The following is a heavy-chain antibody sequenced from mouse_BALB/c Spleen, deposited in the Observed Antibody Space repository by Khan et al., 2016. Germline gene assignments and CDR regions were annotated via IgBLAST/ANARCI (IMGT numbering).Heavy chain of an antibody. V-gene: IGHV5-6-5*01. CDR2: ISSGGNT. CDR1: GFTFSSYA. Sequence: EVELVESGGGLVKPGGSLKLSCAASGFTFSSYAMSWVRQTPEKRLEWVASISSGGNTFYPDSLKGRFTISRDTARNLLYLQMSSLRSEDTAMYYCTRGVTTVVDYFDYWGQGTTLTVSS. J-gene: IGHJ2*01. CDR3: TRGVTTVVDYFDY. D-gene: IGHD1-1*01.